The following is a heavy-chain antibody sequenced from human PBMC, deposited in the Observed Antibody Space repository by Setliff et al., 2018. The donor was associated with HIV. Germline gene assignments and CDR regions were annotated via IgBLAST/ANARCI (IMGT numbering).Heavy chain of an antibody. J-gene: IGHJ6*03. Sequence: SETLSLTCSVSGGPIRSGDYYWTWIRQPAGKGLEWIGYIYYSGSTYYNPSLKSRVIISVDTSKNQLSLKLSSVTGADTAIFYCARRVGITIFGAPNQYYYMDVWGKGTTVTVSS. V-gene: IGHV4-61*10. CDR2: IYYSGST. D-gene: IGHD3-3*01. CDR1: GGPIRSGDYY. CDR3: ARRVGITIFGAPNQYYYMDV.